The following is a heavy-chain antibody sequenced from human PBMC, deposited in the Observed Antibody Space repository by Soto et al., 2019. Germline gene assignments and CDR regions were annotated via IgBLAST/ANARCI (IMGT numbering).Heavy chain of an antibody. V-gene: IGHV1-69*06. Sequence: QVQLVQSGAEVKKPGSSVKVSCKASGGTFSSYAISWVRQAPGQGLEWMGGIIPIFGTANYAQKFQGRGTITADKSTSTADMERSSLRSEDTAVYYCASLAYCGGDCHPGNYWGQGTLVTVSS. CDR1: GGTFSSYA. D-gene: IGHD2-21*02. J-gene: IGHJ4*02. CDR3: ASLAYCGGDCHPGNY. CDR2: IIPIFGTA.